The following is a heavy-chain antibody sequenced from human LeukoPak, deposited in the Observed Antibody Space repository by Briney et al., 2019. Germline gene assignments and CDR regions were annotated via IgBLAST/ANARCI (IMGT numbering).Heavy chain of an antibody. D-gene: IGHD6-13*01. CDR3: ARAGNPHSSSWYYFDY. J-gene: IGHJ4*02. CDR1: GFTFSSYA. V-gene: IGHV3-53*04. Sequence: GGSLRLSCAASGFTFSSYAMSWVRQAPGKGLEWVSVIYRGGSTYYADSVKGRFTISRHNSKNTLYLQMNSLRAEDTAVYYCARAGNPHSSSWYYFDYWGQGTLVTVSS. CDR2: IYRGGST.